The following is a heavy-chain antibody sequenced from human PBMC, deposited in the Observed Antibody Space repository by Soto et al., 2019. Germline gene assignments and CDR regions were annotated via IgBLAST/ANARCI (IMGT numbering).Heavy chain of an antibody. V-gene: IGHV1-69*01. J-gene: IGHJ6*02. CDR1: GGTFSKYA. CDR2: TIPMFGTP. Sequence: VQLVQSGAEMQQPGASVRVSCKASGGTFSKYAFSWVRQAPGQGLEWLGGTIPMFGTPKYAQKFQGRVTISADESTATVSMELSSLRSEDTAVYFCARPLRDRNYYYGMAVWGQGTTVTVSS. CDR3: ARPLRDRNYYYGMAV. D-gene: IGHD3-22*01.